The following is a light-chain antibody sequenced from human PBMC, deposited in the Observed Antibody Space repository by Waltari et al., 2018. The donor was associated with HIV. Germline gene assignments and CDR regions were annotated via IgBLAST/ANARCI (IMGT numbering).Light chain of an antibody. CDR1: NPPFGAGY. V-gene: IGLV1-47*01. Sequence: SVLPQPPSASGPPGQRASNSYSAPNPPFGAGYVHCYQQFPGAAPKRLIYRNSQRPSGVPDRFSGSKSGTSASLAISGLRSDDEANYYCATWDDSLSLWVFGGGTKLTVL. CDR3: ATWDDSLSLWV. J-gene: IGLJ3*02. CDR2: RNS.